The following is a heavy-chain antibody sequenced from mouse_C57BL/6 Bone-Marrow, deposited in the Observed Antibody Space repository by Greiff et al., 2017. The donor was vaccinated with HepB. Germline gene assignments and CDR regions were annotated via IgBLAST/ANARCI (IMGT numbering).Heavy chain of an antibody. CDR3: ARIGTTVVARYFDV. Sequence: QVQLKESGAELARPGASVKLSCKASGYTFTSYGISWVKQRTGQGLEWIGEIYPRSGNTYYNEKFKGKATLTVDKSSSTAYMQLSSLTSEDSAVYYCARIGTTVVARYFDVWGTGTTVTVSS. CDR1: GYTFTSYG. D-gene: IGHD1-1*01. CDR2: IYPRSGNT. V-gene: IGHV1-81*01. J-gene: IGHJ1*03.